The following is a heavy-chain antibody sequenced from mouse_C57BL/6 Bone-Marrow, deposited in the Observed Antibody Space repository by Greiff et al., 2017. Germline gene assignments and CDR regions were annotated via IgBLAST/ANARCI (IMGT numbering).Heavy chain of an antibody. CDR1: GFTFSDYG. CDR3: ARHYYGTWFDY. V-gene: IGHV5-17*01. D-gene: IGHD1-1*02. Sequence: EVQLVESGGGLVKPGGSLKLSCAASGFTFSDYGMHWVRQAPEKGLEWVAYISSGSSTIYYADTVKGRFTISRDNAKNTLFLQMTSLRSEDTAMYYCARHYYGTWFDYWGQGTTLTVSS. CDR2: ISSGSSTI. J-gene: IGHJ2*01.